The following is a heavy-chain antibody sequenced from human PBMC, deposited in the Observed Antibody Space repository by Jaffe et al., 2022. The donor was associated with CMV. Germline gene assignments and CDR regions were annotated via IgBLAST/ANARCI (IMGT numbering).Heavy chain of an antibody. CDR1: GGSISSSSYY. CDR2: IYYSGST. CDR3: ARGGVEMATISEMDV. D-gene: IGHD5-12*01. Sequence: QLQLQESGPGLVKPSETLSLTCTVSGGSISSSSYYWGWIRQPPGKGLEWIGSIYYSGSTYYNPSLKSRVTISVDTSKNQFSLKLSSVTAADTAVYYCARGGVEMATISEMDVWGQGTTVTVSS. V-gene: IGHV4-39*01. J-gene: IGHJ6*02.